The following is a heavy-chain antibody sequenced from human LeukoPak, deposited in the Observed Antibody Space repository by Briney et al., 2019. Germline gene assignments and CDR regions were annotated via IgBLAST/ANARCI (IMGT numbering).Heavy chain of an antibody. J-gene: IGHJ3*02. CDR2: IRSKANNYAT. CDR3: TRRTLYGSGNTDAFDI. Sequence: PGGSLRLSCAASGFTFSGSAMHWVRQASGKGLEWVGRIRSKANNYATAYAASVKGRFTISRDDSRNTAYLQMNSLKTEDTAVYYCTRRTLYGSGNTDAFDIWGQGTMVTVSS. CDR1: GFTFSGSA. D-gene: IGHD3-10*01. V-gene: IGHV3-73*01.